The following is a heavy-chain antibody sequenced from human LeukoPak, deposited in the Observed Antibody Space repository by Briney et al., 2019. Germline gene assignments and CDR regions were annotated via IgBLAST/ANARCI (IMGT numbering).Heavy chain of an antibody. Sequence: ASVKVSCKASGYTFTGYYMHWVRQAPGQGLEWMGWINPNNGDTKYAQKFQGRVTMTRDTSISTAYMELSRLRSDDTVVYYCARVDDYNYASFDYWGQGTLSPSPQ. CDR2: INPNNGDT. CDR3: ARVDDYNYASFDY. CDR1: GYTFTGYY. V-gene: IGHV1-2*02. D-gene: IGHD3-10*01. J-gene: IGHJ4*02.